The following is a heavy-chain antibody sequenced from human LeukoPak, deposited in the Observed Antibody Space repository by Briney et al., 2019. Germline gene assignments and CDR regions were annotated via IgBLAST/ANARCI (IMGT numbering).Heavy chain of an antibody. D-gene: IGHD3-9*01. CDR2: INHSGST. V-gene: IGHV4-34*01. CDR3: ARGAELRYFDWPPGGMDV. J-gene: IGHJ6*02. CDR1: GGSFSGYY. Sequence: PSETLSLTCAVYGGSFSGYYWSWIRQPPGKGLEWIGEINHSGSTNYNPYLKSRVTISVDTSKNQFSLKLSSVTAADTAVYYCARGAELRYFDWPPGGMDVWGQGTTFTVSS.